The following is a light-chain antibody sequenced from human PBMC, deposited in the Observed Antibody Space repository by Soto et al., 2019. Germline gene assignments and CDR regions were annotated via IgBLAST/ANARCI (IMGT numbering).Light chain of an antibody. V-gene: IGKV3-15*01. J-gene: IGKJ5*01. Sequence: EIVMTQSPGTLSVSPGERATLSCRASQNIRSNLAWYQQKPGQAPRLLIYETSIRAPGIPARFSGSGSGTEFTLTISSLQSEDFATYYCQQAASFPITFGQGTRLEIK. CDR2: ETS. CDR3: QQAASFPIT. CDR1: QNIRSN.